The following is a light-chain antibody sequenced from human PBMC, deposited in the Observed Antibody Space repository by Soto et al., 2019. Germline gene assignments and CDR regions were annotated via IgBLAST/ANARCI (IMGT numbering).Light chain of an antibody. CDR3: SSYTISNTLV. J-gene: IGLJ3*02. CDR1: SRDIGTYYY. CDR2: DVS. V-gene: IGLV2-14*03. Sequence: QSVLTQPASVSGSPGQSITISCTGTSRDIGTYYYVSWYQHHPGKAPKVIIHDVSTRPSGVSDRFFGSKSDNTASLTISGLQPDDEADYYCSSYTISNTLVFGGGTKLTVL.